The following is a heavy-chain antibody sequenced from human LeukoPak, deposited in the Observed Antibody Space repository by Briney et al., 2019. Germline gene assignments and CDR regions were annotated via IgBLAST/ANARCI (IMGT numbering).Heavy chain of an antibody. Sequence: SQTLSLTCAMSVDSVYSNSAAWNWIRQSPSIGLELRGRTYYRSKWYNDYAVSVKSRITINPDTSKNQFSLQLNSVTPEDTAVYYCAREAVAGHFDYWGQGTLVTVSS. CDR2: TYYRSKWYN. J-gene: IGHJ4*02. CDR3: AREAVAGHFDY. D-gene: IGHD6-19*01. CDR1: VDSVYSNSAA. V-gene: IGHV6-1*01.